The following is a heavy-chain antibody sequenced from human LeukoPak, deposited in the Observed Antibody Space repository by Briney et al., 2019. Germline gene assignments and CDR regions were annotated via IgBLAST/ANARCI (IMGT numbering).Heavy chain of an antibody. J-gene: IGHJ4*02. CDR3: ARGQLRVVRGVTLDY. CDR2: INHSGST. V-gene: IGHV4-34*01. CDR1: GGSISSYY. Sequence: SETLSLTCTVSGGSISSYYWSWIRQPPGKGLEWIGEINHSGSTNYNPSLKSRVTISVDTSKNQFSLKLSSVTAADTAVYYCARGQLRVVRGVTLDYWGQGTLVTVSS. D-gene: IGHD3-10*01.